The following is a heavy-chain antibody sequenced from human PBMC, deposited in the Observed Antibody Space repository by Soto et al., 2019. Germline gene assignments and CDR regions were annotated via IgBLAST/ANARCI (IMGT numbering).Heavy chain of an antibody. CDR2: IYRSAYT. CDR3: ARGNGDYGNYYFDS. J-gene: IGHJ4*02. V-gene: IGHV4-30-2*01. D-gene: IGHD4-17*01. CDR1: GDSVSSGDHS. Sequence: PSETLSLTCAVSGDSVSSGDHSWSWIRQPPGEGLELIGYIYRSAYTYYNPSLESRVIISVDRSKNQFSLRLTSVTAADTAMYYCARGNGDYGNYYFDSWGQGILVTVS.